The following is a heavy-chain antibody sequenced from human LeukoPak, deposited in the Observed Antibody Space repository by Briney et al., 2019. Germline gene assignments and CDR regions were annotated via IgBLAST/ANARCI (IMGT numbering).Heavy chain of an antibody. J-gene: IGHJ4*02. V-gene: IGHV3-30*02. D-gene: IGHD1-1*01. CDR2: TRYDGTDK. Sequence: GGSPRLSCAASGFTFSVYGMHWVRQAPGKGLEWVAFTRYDGTDKYYADSVRGRFTISRDNSKNTLYLQMNSLRAEDTAVYYCATRDNKHLHYFDHWGQGTLVTVSS. CDR3: ATRDNKHLHYFDH. CDR1: GFTFSVYG.